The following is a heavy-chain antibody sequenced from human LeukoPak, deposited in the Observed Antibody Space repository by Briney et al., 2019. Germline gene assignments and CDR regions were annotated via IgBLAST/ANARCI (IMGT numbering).Heavy chain of an antibody. CDR2: ISYIGST. Sequence: SETLSLTCAVSTDSFSSHYWSWVRQPPGKGLEWIGYISYIGSTNYNPSLKSRVTTSIDTSKNQFSLGMRSVTAADTAVYYCARDLITVTKGFDIWGQGTMVSVSS. CDR3: ARDLITVTKGFDI. D-gene: IGHD4-17*01. CDR1: TDSFSSHY. V-gene: IGHV4-59*11. J-gene: IGHJ3*02.